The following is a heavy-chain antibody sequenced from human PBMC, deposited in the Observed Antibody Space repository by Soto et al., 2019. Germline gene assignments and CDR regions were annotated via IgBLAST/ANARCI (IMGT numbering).Heavy chain of an antibody. J-gene: IGHJ4*02. Sequence: QLVQSGSELKKPGSSVKVSCQASGGTFSGYALTWVRQAPGQGLEWMGEFVPLFGTTNYAQKFPGRITITADESTGTAYMELNTLTSDDTAVYYCATHGLGDPSPPYFDNWGQGTLVVVSS. CDR1: GGTFSGYA. CDR2: FVPLFGTT. CDR3: ATHGLGDPSPPYFDN. V-gene: IGHV1-69*01.